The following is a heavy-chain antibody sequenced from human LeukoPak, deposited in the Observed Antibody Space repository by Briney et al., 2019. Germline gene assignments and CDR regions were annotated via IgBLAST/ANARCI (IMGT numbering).Heavy chain of an antibody. J-gene: IGHJ5*02. Sequence: GRSLRLSCAASGFTFRNCGMHWVRQAPGKGLEWVAVIWYDGITKYYADSVKGRFTISRDNSKNTLYLQMNSLRAEDTAVYYCARGYYGDYAWGQGTLVTVSS. D-gene: IGHD4-17*01. CDR3: ARGYYGDYA. CDR1: GFTFRNCG. CDR2: IWYDGITK. V-gene: IGHV3-33*08.